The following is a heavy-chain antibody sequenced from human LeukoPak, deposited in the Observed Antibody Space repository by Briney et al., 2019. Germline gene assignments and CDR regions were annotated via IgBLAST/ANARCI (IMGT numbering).Heavy chain of an antibody. V-gene: IGHV1-2*02. D-gene: IGHD3/OR15-3a*01. CDR1: GYTLRDYY. CDR2: LNPHSGGT. CDR3: ARGLRIINGLDV. J-gene: IGHJ4*02. Sequence: ASVKVSCKASGYTLRDYYIYWVRQAPGQGLEWLGWLNPHSGGTNYAQKFQGRVTLTSDTSISTAYMELSLLTSDDTAIYYCARGLRIINGLDVWGQGTLVTVSS.